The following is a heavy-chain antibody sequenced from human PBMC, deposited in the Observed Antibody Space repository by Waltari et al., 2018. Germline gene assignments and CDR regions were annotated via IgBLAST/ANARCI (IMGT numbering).Heavy chain of an antibody. D-gene: IGHD1-20*01. V-gene: IGHV3-23*01. J-gene: IGHJ4*02. CDR2: ISVSDDT. Sequence: EVQLLESGGDFVQQGGSLRLSCAISGFSLGSDAIHWVRQAPGAGRGWVADISVSDDTYYALAVNGRFTISRDTSRNTVYLHMNSLRAEDTTVYHCANPFYNWDDPLDSWGQGTLVTVSS. CDR3: ANPFYNWDDPLDS. CDR1: GFSLGSDA.